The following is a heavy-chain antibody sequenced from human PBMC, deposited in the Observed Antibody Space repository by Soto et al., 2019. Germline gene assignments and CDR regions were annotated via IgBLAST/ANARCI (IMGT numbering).Heavy chain of an antibody. CDR3: ARESPNYYGSASILYSYSYGMDV. D-gene: IGHD3-10*01. J-gene: IGHJ6*02. V-gene: IGHV1-69*01. CDR1: GGTFSSYA. Sequence: QVQLVQSGAEVKKPGSSVKVSCKASGGTFSSYAISWVRQAPGQGLEWMGGIIPIFGTANYAQKFQGRVTINADESTSIAYMELSSLRSEDTAVYYCARESPNYYGSASILYSYSYGMDVWGQGTTVTVSS. CDR2: IIPIFGTA.